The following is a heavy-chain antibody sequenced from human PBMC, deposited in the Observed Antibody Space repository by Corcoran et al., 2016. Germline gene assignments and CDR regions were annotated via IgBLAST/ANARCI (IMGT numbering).Heavy chain of an antibody. CDR1: GFRFSRSW. V-gene: IGHV3-7*03. J-gene: IGHJ4*02. CDR3: ARDRVCHCFDY. CDR2: RKEDGSVK. Sequence: EAQLVESGGGLVEPGGALRLSCAAAGFRFSRSWRTWVSQGPGKGLEWVANRKEDGSVKNYVDSVKGRFTISRDNAKNSVFLEMDSLRADDTAVYYCARDRVCHCFDYWGQGTLVTVSS.